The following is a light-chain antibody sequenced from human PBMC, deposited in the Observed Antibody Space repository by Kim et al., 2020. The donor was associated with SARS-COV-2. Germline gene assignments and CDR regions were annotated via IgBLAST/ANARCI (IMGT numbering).Light chain of an antibody. CDR2: EDN. CDR3: QSYDSSSHAWV. CDR1: SGSSASNY. Sequence: NFMLTQPHSVSESPGKTVTISCTRSSGSSASNYFQWYQQRPGSAPTTVIYEDNQRPSGVPGRFSGSIDSTSSSASLTISGLKTEDEADYYCQSYDSSSHAWVFGGGTQVTVL. V-gene: IGLV6-57*04. J-gene: IGLJ3*02.